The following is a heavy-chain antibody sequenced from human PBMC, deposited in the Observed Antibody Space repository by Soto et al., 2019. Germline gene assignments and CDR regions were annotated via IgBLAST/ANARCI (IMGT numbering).Heavy chain of an antibody. D-gene: IGHD5-12*01. Sequence: QVQLLQSGAEVKRPGSSVKVSCEASGGTFSSLGFTWVRQSPGQVLEWMGGSIPISGRTTFAQPFHVRARITEDQSTRATYLEMTTLSSDDTATYYCATSVTQGMWLEFADYWGQGTLVSVSS. J-gene: IGHJ4*02. CDR1: GGTFSSLG. CDR2: SIPISGRT. V-gene: IGHV1-69*01. CDR3: ATSVTQGMWLEFADY.